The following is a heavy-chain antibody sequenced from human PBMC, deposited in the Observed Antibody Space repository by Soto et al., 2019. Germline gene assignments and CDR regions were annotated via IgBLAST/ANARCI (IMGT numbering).Heavy chain of an antibody. J-gene: IGHJ4*02. CDR3: ARSRYCSGGSCFALDY. D-gene: IGHD2-15*01. Sequence: ASVKVSCKASGYTFTGYYMHWVRQAPGQGLEWMGWINPNSGGTNYAQKFQGWVTMTRDTSISTAYMELSSLRSEDTAVYYCARSRYCSGGSCFALDYWGQGTLVTVSS. V-gene: IGHV1-2*04. CDR1: GYTFTGYY. CDR2: INPNSGGT.